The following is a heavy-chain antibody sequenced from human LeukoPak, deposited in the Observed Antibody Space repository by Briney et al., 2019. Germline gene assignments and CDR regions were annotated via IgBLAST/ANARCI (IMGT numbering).Heavy chain of an antibody. J-gene: IGHJ4*02. Sequence: GGSLRLSCAASGFTFSSYGMHWVRQAPGKGLEWVAFIRYDGSDKYYADSVKGRFTISRDNAKNSLYLQMNSLRAEDTAVYYCARFIAAPYYFDYWGRGTLVTVSS. D-gene: IGHD6-13*01. CDR2: IRYDGSDK. V-gene: IGHV3-30*02. CDR3: ARFIAAPYYFDY. CDR1: GFTFSSYG.